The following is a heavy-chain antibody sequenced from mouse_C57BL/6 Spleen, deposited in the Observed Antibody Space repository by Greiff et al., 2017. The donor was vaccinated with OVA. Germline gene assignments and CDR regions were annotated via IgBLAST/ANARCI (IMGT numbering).Heavy chain of an antibody. CDR1: GYAFSSSW. V-gene: IGHV1-82*01. CDR2: IYPGDGDT. D-gene: IGHD2-3*01. Sequence: LQESGPELVKPGASVKISCKASGYAFSSSWMNWVKQRPGKGLEWIGRIYPGDGDTNYNGKFKGKATLTADKSSSTAYMQLSSLTSEDSAVYFCARDGYRYAMDYWGQGTSVTVSS. CDR3: ARDGYRYAMDY. J-gene: IGHJ4*01.